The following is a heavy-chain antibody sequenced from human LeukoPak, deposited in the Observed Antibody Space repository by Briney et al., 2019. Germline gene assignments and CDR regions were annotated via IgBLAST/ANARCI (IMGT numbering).Heavy chain of an antibody. V-gene: IGHV1-58*02. CDR1: GFTFTSSA. Sequence: ASVKVSCKASGFTFTSSAMQWVRQARGQRLEWIGWIVVGSGNTNYAQKFQERVTITRDMSTSTAYMELSSLRSEDTAVYSCAADRGVERLHYYYGMDVWGQGTTVTVSS. J-gene: IGHJ6*02. D-gene: IGHD1-1*01. CDR3: AADRGVERLHYYYGMDV. CDR2: IVVGSGNT.